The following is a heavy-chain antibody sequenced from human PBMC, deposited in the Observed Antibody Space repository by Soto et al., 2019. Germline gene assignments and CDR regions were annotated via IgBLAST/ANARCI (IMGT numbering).Heavy chain of an antibody. CDR2: ISGYNGDT. D-gene: IGHD2-8*01. V-gene: IGHV1-18*01. J-gene: IGHJ6*02. CDR1: GYTFTRYG. Sequence: ASVKVSCKASGYTFTRYGISWVRQAPGQGLEWMGWISGYNGDTNYAQKFQGRVTMTVDTSTTTAFMELTSPTSDDRAVYYCAKNGQPPYYYYGMDVWGQGTTVTVSS. CDR3: AKNGQPPYYYYGMDV.